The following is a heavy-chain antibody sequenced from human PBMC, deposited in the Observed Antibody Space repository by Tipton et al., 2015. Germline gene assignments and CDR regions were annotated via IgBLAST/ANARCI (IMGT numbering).Heavy chain of an antibody. D-gene: IGHD3-3*01. CDR2: ISSSGTTI. V-gene: IGHV3-11*01. CDR1: GFNFNDYF. CDR3: ARAPQTIFGVPEYYYGMDV. Sequence: GSLRLSCAASGFNFNDYFMSWIRQAPGKGLEWVSFISSSGTTIYYADSVKGRFTISRDSAENSLYLQMNSLRAEDTAVYYCARAPQTIFGVPEYYYGMDVWGQGTTVTVSS. J-gene: IGHJ6*02.